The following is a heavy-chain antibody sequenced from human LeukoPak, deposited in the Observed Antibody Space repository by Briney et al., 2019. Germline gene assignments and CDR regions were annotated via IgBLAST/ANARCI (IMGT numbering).Heavy chain of an antibody. V-gene: IGHV3-30*02. CDR1: GFTFNAYG. CDR3: AKDRCSNGIGCYYYYMDV. D-gene: IGHD2-8*01. Sequence: PGGSLRLSCAAPGFTFNAYGMHWVRQAPGEGLEWVAYIQYDGSNQQYADSVKGRFSISRDSSKNILYLQMNSLRAEDTAVYYCAKDRCSNGIGCYYYYMDVWGKGTTVTISS. CDR2: IQYDGSNQ. J-gene: IGHJ6*03.